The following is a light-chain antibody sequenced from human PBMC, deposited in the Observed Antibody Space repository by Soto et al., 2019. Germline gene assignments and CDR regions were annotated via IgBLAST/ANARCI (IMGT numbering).Light chain of an antibody. CDR3: AAWDDTLNGYV. Sequence: VLTQPPSASGTPGQRVTISCSGSSSNIESNTVTWYQQLPGTAPKLVIYSNYDRPSGVPDRFSGSTSGTSASLVIRGLQSEDEADYYCAAWDDTLNGYVLGGGTKVTV. CDR1: SSNIESNT. CDR2: SNY. J-gene: IGLJ1*01. V-gene: IGLV1-44*01.